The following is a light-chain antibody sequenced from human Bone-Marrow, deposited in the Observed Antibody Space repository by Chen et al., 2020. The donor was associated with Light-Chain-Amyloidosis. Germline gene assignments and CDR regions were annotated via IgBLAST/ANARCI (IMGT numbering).Light chain of an antibody. CDR1: SGDVGAYNY. Sequence: QSALTQPASVSGSPGQSITISCTGTSGDVGAYNYVSWYQQHPGKAPKLLIYDVSNRPSWVSNRFSGSKSGNTASLTTSGLQAEDEADYYCNSYTTSDTYVFGTGTEVTVL. V-gene: IGLV2-14*03. CDR3: NSYTTSDTYV. CDR2: DVS. J-gene: IGLJ1*01.